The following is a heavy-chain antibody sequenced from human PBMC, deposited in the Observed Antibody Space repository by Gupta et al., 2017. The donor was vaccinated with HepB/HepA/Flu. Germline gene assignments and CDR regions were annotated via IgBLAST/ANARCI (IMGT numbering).Heavy chain of an antibody. D-gene: IGHD3-22*01. CDR3: AKPDYNSGYYFHY. CDR2: ISHDGSNQ. V-gene: IGHV3-30*18. J-gene: IGHJ4*02. CDR1: GFTFSDFG. Sequence: QVQLGESGGGVVQPGGSLRPSCAASGFTFSDFGMHWVRQAPGKGLEWVAVISHDGSNQYYADPVKGRFTISRDNSNSTLYLQMNSLRPEDTAVYFCAKPDYNSGYYFHYWGLGTLVTVSS.